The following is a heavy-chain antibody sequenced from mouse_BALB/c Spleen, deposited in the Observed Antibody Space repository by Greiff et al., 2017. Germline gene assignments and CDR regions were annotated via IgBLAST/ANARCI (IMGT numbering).Heavy chain of an antibody. D-gene: IGHD1-1*01. Sequence: EVKLVESGGGLVKPGGSLKLSCAASGFTFSSYAMSWVRQSPEKRLEWVAEISSGGSYTYYPDTVTGRFTISRDNAKNTLYLEMSSLRSEDTAMYYCAKVNNYGSNAYWGQGTLVTVSA. CDR2: ISSGGSYT. V-gene: IGHV5-9-4*01. CDR1: GFTFSSYA. CDR3: AKVNNYGSNAY. J-gene: IGHJ3*01.